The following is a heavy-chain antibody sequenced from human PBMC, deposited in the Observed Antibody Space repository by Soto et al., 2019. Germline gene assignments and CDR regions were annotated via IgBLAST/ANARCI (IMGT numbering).Heavy chain of an antibody. CDR3: ARALRGVQTRYYGFDY. D-gene: IGHD3-10*01. V-gene: IGHV3-7*01. Sequence: GGSLRLSCAASGFTFSSYWMSWVRQAPGKGLEWVANIKQDGSEKYYVDSVKGRFTISRDNAKNSLYLQMNSLRAEDTAVYYCARALRGVQTRYYGFDYWGQGTLVTVSS. CDR1: GFTFSSYW. CDR2: IKQDGSEK. J-gene: IGHJ4*02.